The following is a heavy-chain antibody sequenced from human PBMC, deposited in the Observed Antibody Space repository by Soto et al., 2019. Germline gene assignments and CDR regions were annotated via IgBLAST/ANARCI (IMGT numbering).Heavy chain of an antibody. CDR3: ATGSGSYYTPLDY. D-gene: IGHD3-10*01. CDR2: ISKDGSNK. CDR1: GFTLSSYA. Sequence: GGSLRLSCAASGFTLSSYALHWVRQAPGKGLEWAAIISKDGSNKYYADSVKGRFSISRDNSKNMLYLQMNSLRVEDTAVYYCATGSGSYYTPLDYWGQGTLVTVSS. J-gene: IGHJ4*02. V-gene: IGHV3-30-3*01.